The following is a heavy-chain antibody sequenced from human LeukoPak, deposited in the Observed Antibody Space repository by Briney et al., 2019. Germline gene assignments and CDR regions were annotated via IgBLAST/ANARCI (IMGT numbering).Heavy chain of an antibody. CDR1: GGSVNSYY. CDR3: AKILGSGVWYGFDI. V-gene: IGHV4-4*09. D-gene: IGHD7-27*01. Sequence: TSSETLSLTCSVSGGSVNSYYWSWIRQPPGKGLEWIGYIYTTGRTNYSPSLKSRVTISVDTSKNQFSLKLSSVIAADTAVYYCAKILGSGVWYGFDIWGQGTMVTVSS. CDR2: IYTTGRT. J-gene: IGHJ3*02.